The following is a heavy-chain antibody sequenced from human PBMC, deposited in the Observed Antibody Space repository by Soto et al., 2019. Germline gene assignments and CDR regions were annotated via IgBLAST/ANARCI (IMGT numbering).Heavy chain of an antibody. J-gene: IGHJ3*02. V-gene: IGHV3-23*01. CDR3: AKCMQAYWNYDAHHI. D-gene: IGHD1-7*01. CDR1: GFTFSTYS. CDR2: MTATGGTT. Sequence: GGSLRLSCAASGFTFSTYSMTWVRQAPGKGLEWVAHMTATGGTTYYADSAKGRFTISRDASRNILYLQMNSLRVEDTALYYCAKCMQAYWNYDAHHIWGQGTLVTVSS.